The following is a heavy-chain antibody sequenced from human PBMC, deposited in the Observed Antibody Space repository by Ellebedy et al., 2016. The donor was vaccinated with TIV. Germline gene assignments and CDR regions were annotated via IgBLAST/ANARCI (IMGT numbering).Heavy chain of an antibody. CDR3: ARGTSVAGTVLDP. CDR2: IWYDGSNK. Sequence: PGGSLRLSCAASGSSFGSFAVHWVRQAPGKGLEWLALIWYDGSNKYYADSVKGRFTISRDNSMNTAYLQTNSLRDEDTAVYHCARGTSVAGTVLDPWGQGTLVTVSS. J-gene: IGHJ5*02. D-gene: IGHD6-19*01. CDR1: GSSFGSFA. V-gene: IGHV3-33*01.